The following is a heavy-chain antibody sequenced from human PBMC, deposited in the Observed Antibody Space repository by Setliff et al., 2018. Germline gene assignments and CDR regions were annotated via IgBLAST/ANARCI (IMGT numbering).Heavy chain of an antibody. Sequence: ASVKVSCKASGYTLSNSILSWVRQAPGQGLEWVGWISAYNGKTYSAQKFQDRVTLTTHTSTNMVYLELRDQRSDDTAVYYCLRLVRYCTKIACQATSGDEVWGLGTLVTVSS. CDR2: ISAYNGKT. J-gene: IGHJ4*02. D-gene: IGHD2-8*01. V-gene: IGHV1-18*01. CDR1: GYTLSNSI. CDR3: LRLVRYCTKIACQATSGDEV.